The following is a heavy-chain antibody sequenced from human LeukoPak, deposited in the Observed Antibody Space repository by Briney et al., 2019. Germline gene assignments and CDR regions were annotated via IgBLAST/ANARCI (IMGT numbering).Heavy chain of an antibody. CDR3: VSFYETY. D-gene: IGHD2/OR15-2a*01. V-gene: IGHV3-53*01. CDR1: GFTVSTTY. CDR2: LYSGGST. J-gene: IGHJ4*02. Sequence: GGSLRLSCAAFGFTVSTTYMNWVRQAPGKGLEWVSTLYSGGSTHYADSVKGRLTVSRDNSKNTLYLQMNSLRAEDTAVYYCVSFYETYWGRGTLVTVSS.